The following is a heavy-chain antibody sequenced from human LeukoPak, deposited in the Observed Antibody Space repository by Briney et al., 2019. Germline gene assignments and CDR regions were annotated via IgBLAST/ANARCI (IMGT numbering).Heavy chain of an antibody. CDR3: ARLPSDYYYGMDV. D-gene: IGHD6-19*01. CDR1: GGSISSYN. CDR2: IYSSGYT. V-gene: IGHV4-4*07. Sequence: SETLSLTCTVSGGSISSYNWNWIRQPAGKGLEWIGRIYSSGYTNYSPSLKSRVTMSVDTSKNQFSLKLSSVTAADTAVYYCARLPSDYYYGMDVWGQGTTVTVSS. J-gene: IGHJ6*02.